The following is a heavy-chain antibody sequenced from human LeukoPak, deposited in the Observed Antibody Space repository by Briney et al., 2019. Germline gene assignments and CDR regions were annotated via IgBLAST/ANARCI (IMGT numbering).Heavy chain of an antibody. D-gene: IGHD3-9*01. CDR3: ARSPEGWLSTPFDY. J-gene: IGHJ4*02. CDR1: GGSFSGYY. Sequence: SETLSLTCAVYGGSFSGYYWSWIRQPPGKGLEWIGEINHSGSTNYNPSLKSRVTISVDTSKNQFSLKLSSVTAADAAVYYCARSPEGWLSTPFDYWGQGTLVTVSS. V-gene: IGHV4-34*01. CDR2: INHSGST.